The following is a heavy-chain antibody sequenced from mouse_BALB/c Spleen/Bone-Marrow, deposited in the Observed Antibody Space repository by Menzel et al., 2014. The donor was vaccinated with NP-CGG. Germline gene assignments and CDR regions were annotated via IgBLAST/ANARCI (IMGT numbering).Heavy chain of an antibody. Sequence: VMLVESGPGLVAPSQSLSITCTASGFSLTGYGVSWVRQPPGKGLEWLGMIWGDGSTDYNSALKSRLSINKDNSKSQVFLKMNSLQTDDTARYYCARDSFLITRALDYWGQGTSVTVSS. CDR3: ARDSFLITRALDY. D-gene: IGHD2-4*01. CDR2: IWGDGST. V-gene: IGHV2-6-7*01. J-gene: IGHJ4*01. CDR1: GFSLTGYG.